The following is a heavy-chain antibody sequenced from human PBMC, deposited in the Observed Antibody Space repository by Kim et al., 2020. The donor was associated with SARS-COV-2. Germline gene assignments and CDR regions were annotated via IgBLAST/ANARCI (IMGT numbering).Heavy chain of an antibody. D-gene: IGHD6-6*01. CDR3: ARGRRYSSSLYWFDP. CDR2: IKPNSGDT. V-gene: IGHV1-2*06. CDR1: GYSFTGYC. J-gene: IGHJ5*02. Sequence: ASVKVSCKASGYSFTGYCIYWVRQAPGQGLEWMGRIKPNSGDTNYAQKFQGRVSMTRDTPISTAYMELSSLRSDDTAVYYCARGRRYSSSLYWFDPWGQGPLDSV.